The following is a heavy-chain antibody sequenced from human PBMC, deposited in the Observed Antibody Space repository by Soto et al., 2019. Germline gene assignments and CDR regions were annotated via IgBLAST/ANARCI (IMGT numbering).Heavy chain of an antibody. J-gene: IGHJ3*01. Sequence: VQLVQSGAEVKKPGESLTISCKGSGYSFTSYWISWVRQMPGKGLEWMGRIDPTDSYTNGSPSFQGHVTISVDKSISTAYLQWSRLKASDTAMYYWASLDFGGTNAYAFDVWGQGTMVTVSS. D-gene: IGHD4-17*01. CDR1: GYSFTSYW. V-gene: IGHV5-10-1*03. CDR2: IDPTDSYT. CDR3: ASLDFGGTNAYAFDV.